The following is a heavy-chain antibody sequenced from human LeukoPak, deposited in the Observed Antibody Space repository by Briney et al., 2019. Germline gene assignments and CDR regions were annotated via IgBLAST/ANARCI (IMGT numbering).Heavy chain of an antibody. D-gene: IGHD1/OR15-1a*01. J-gene: IGHJ3*02. CDR3: AKARGRRTGATYAFDI. V-gene: IGHV3-23*01. CDR2: ISAGGGST. Sequence: PGGSLRLSCAASGFSFSNYVMSWVRQAPGKGLEWVSEISAGGGSTYYVDSVKGRFTISRDNSQNTLYLQMNSLRAEDTAVYNCAKARGRRTGATYAFDIWGPGTMVTVSS. CDR1: GFSFSNYV.